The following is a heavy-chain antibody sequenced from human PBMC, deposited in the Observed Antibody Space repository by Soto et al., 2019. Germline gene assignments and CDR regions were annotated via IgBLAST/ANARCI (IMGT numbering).Heavy chain of an antibody. CDR3: ARSWATNWFDP. V-gene: IGHV4-59*01. Sequence: SETLSLTCTVSGGSISSYYWSWIRQPPGKGLEWIGYIYYSGSTNYNPSLKSRVTISVDTSKNQFSLKLSSVTAADTAVYYCARSWATNWFDPWGQGNLVTVSS. D-gene: IGHD1-26*01. CDR1: GGSISSYY. J-gene: IGHJ5*02. CDR2: IYYSGST.